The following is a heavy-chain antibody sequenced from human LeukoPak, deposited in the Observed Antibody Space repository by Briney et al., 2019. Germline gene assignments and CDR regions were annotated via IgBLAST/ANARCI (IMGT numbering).Heavy chain of an antibody. CDR2: IYYSGST. J-gene: IGHJ4*02. Sequence: PSETLSLTCTVSGGSMSSHYWIWMRQPPGKGLEWIGYIYYSGSTNYSPSLERRVTISVDTSKNQFSPEMNSVTAACTGGNYLWRGHDFSSGYYGYWGQGTLVTVSS. D-gene: IGHD3-3*01. CDR1: GGSMSSHY. CDR3: WRGHDFSSGYYGY. V-gene: IGHV4-59*11.